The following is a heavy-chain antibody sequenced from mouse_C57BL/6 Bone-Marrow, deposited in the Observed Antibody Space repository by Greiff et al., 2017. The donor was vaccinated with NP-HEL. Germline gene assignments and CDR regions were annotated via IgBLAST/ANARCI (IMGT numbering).Heavy chain of an antibody. CDR2: IDPSDSYT. CDR1: GYTFTSYW. J-gene: IGHJ3*01. Sequence: QVQLKQPGAELVMPGASVKLSCKASGYTFTSYWMHWVKQRPGQGLEWIGEIDPSDSYTNYNQKFKGKSTLTVDKSSNTAYMQLSSLTSEDSAVYYCARAGYYYGSSPWFAYWGQGTLVTVSA. D-gene: IGHD1-1*01. CDR3: ARAGYYYGSSPWFAY. V-gene: IGHV1-69*01.